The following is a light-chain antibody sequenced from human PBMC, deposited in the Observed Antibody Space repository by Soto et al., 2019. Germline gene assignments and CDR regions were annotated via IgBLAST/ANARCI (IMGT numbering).Light chain of an antibody. Sequence: EIVLTQSPGTLSLSPGDRATLSCWASQSVSGYLAWYQQKLGQPPRLLIYDAFNRAAGIPARFSGSGSGTEFTLTISSLQSEDFAVYYCQQYNNWPYTFGQGTKLEIK. CDR3: QQYNNWPYT. J-gene: IGKJ2*01. V-gene: IGKV3-11*01. CDR2: DAF. CDR1: QSVSGY.